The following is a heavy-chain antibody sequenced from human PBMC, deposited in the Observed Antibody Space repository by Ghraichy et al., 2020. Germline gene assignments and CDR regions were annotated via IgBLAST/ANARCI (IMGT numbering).Heavy chain of an antibody. J-gene: IGHJ4*02. CDR1: GRSITSNW. D-gene: IGHD5-18*01. Sequence: SETLSLTCLVSGRSITSNWWSWVRPPPGKGLEWIGEALHTGGVHYNPFLKSRVRLSVSRSTSEVSLTLHSVSAADTAVYFCASSDGLYRLDSWGRGTLVTVSS. V-gene: IGHV4/OR15-8*01. CDR2: ALHTGGV. CDR3: ASSDGLYRLDS.